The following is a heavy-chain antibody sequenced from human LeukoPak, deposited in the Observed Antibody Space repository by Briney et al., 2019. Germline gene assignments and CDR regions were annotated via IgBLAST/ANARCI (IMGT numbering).Heavy chain of an antibody. CDR2: IYYSGST. Sequence: PSQTLSLTCTVSGGSISSGGYYWSWIRQPPGKGLEWIGYIYYSGSTYYNPSLKSRVTISVDTSKNQFSLKLSSVTAADTAVYYCARVSVVAFSYYFDYWGQGTLVTVSS. CDR1: GGSISSGGYY. V-gene: IGHV4-30-4*08. J-gene: IGHJ4*02. D-gene: IGHD2-2*01. CDR3: ARVSVVAFSYYFDY.